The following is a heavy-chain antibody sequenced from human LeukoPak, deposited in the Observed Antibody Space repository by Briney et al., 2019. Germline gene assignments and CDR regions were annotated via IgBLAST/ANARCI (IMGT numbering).Heavy chain of an antibody. D-gene: IGHD3-16*01. CDR3: ARTTSWGNYFEY. Sequence: PGGSLRLSCAASGFTFSHYWMSWVRQAPGKGREWVANIKQDASERYYVDSVKGRFTISRDNAKNSLYLQMNSLRAEDTAVYYCARTTSWGNYFEYWGRGTLVTVSS. J-gene: IGHJ4*02. CDR2: IKQDASER. CDR1: GFTFSHYW. V-gene: IGHV3-7*01.